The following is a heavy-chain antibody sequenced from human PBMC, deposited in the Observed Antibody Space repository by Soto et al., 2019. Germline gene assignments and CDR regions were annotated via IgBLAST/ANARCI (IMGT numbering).Heavy chain of an antibody. CDR2: INHSGST. D-gene: IGHD4-17*01. CDR1: GGSFSGYY. Sequence: LSETLSLTCAVYGGSFSGYYWSWIRQPPGKGLEWIGEINHSGSTNYNPSLESRVTISVDTSKNQFSLKLSSVTAADTAMYYCARGDYGDSYYFYYYMDVWGRGTTVTVSS. V-gene: IGHV4-34*01. J-gene: IGHJ6*03. CDR3: ARGDYGDSYYFYYYMDV.